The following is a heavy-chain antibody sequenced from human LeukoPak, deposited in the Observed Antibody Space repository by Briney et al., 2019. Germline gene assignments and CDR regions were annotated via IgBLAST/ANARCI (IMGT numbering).Heavy chain of an antibody. CDR3: VRVGRSHHWSPDF. J-gene: IGHJ4*02. V-gene: IGHV4-59*08. Sequence: SSETLSLTCTVSGGSIANYYWGCIRQPPGKGLEWIGFVSDSGKTNYSPSLRSRVTFSVDTSKNQFSLNLTSVTAADTAVYYCVRVGRSHHWSPDFWGLGTLATVSS. CDR2: VSDSGKT. D-gene: IGHD1-1*01. CDR1: GGSIANYY.